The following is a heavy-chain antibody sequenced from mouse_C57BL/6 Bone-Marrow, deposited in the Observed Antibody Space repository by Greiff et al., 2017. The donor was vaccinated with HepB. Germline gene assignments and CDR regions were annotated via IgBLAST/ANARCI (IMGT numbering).Heavy chain of an antibody. D-gene: IGHD2-14*01. CDR3: TRDRFDYYFDY. J-gene: IGHJ2*01. Sequence: EVQGVESGGDLVKVGGSLKLSCAASGFTFSTSGMSWVRQTPDKRLEWVATINTGGTYNYYADSVKGRFTISKDSAKNTLFRLMSSLKSEDSAIYYCTRDRFDYYFDYWGQGTTLTVSS. CDR2: INTGGTYN. CDR1: GFTFSTSG. V-gene: IGHV5-6*01.